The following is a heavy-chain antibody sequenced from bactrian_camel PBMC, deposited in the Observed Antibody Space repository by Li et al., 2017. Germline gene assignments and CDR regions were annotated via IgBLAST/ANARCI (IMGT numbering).Heavy chain of an antibody. D-gene: IGHD2*01. J-gene: IGHJ4*01. CDR1: GYDGRLAC. V-gene: IGHV3S53*01. Sequence: HVQLVESGGGSVQAGGSLRLSCAVSGYDGRLACMAWFRRAPGKERQGVAYIGGDGRTNYAGAVKGRFTISKDNNAKSTLYLQMNSLKLEDTAMYYCAADFVPYCSGSYLARRANFEGQGTQVTVS. CDR2: IGGDGRT.